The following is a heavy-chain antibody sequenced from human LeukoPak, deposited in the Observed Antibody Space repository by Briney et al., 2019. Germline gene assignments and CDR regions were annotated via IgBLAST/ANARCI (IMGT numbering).Heavy chain of an antibody. J-gene: IGHJ6*02. Sequence: ASVKVSCKASGYTFTSYAMHWVRQAPGQRLEWMGWINAGNGNTKYSQKFQGRVTITRDTSASTAYMELSSLRSEDTAVYYCARDVLLWFGDPSHYGMDVWGQGTTVTVSS. CDR3: ARDVLLWFGDPSHYGMDV. V-gene: IGHV1-3*01. CDR2: INAGNGNT. D-gene: IGHD3-10*01. CDR1: GYTFTSYA.